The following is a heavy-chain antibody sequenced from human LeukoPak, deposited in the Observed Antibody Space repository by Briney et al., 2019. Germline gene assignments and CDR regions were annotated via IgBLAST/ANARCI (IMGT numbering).Heavy chain of an antibody. V-gene: IGHV4-39*01. Sequence: SETLSLTCTVSGGSISSSSYYWGWIRHPPGKGLEWIGSIYYSGSTYYNPSLKSRATISVDTSKNQFSLKLSSVTAADTSVYYCARHRGGLTVHPPGYWGQGTLVTVSS. CDR2: IYYSGST. J-gene: IGHJ4*02. D-gene: IGHD1-20*01. CDR3: ARHRGGLTVHPPGY. CDR1: GGSISSSSYY.